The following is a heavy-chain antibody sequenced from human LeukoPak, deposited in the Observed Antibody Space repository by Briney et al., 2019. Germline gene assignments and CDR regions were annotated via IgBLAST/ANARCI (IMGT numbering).Heavy chain of an antibody. CDR3: AREAGTGERWYFDL. CDR1: GFTFSSYS. CDR2: IDTSTTYM. J-gene: IGHJ2*01. D-gene: IGHD7-27*01. Sequence: KTGGSLRLSCAASGFTFSSYSMNWVRQAPGKGLEWVSSIDTSTTYMTYADSVKGRITISRDNARNSLYLQMNSLRAEDTAVYYCAREAGTGERWYFDLWGRGTLVTVSS. V-gene: IGHV3-21*01.